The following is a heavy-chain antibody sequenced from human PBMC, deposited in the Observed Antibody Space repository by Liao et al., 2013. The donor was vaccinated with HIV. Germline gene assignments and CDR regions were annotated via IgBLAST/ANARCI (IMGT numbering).Heavy chain of an antibody. CDR3: ARGLRISSSWGDWFDP. CDR2: INHSGST. J-gene: IGHJ5*02. V-gene: IGHV4-34*01. D-gene: IGHD6-13*01. CDR1: GGSFSAYY. Sequence: QVQLQQWGAGLLKPSETLSLTCSVYGGSFSAYYWSWVRQPPGKGLEWIGEINHSGSTNYNPSLKSRVTISVDTSKNQFSLWLSSVTAADTAVYYCARGLRISSSWGDWFDPGAREPRSPSPQ.